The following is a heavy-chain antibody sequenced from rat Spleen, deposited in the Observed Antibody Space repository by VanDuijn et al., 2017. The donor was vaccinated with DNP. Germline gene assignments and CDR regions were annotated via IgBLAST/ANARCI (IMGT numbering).Heavy chain of an antibody. CDR2: INPDGGNT. D-gene: IGHD1-1*01. J-gene: IGHJ4*01. V-gene: IGHV5-58*01. Sequence: EVQLVETGGDLVPPGRSLKLSCVASGFTFSSYWMFWIRQAPGKGLEWVASINPDGGNTYCQDSVKGRFTISRDNAENTVYLQMNSLRSEDTGIYYCTKVLQWYAMDAGGKGTSVTVSS. CDR3: TKVLQWYAMDA. CDR1: GFTFSSYW.